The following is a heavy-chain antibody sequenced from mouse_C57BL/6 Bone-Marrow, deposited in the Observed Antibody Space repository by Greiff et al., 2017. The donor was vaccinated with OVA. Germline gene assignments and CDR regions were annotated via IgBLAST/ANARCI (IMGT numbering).Heavy chain of an antibody. CDR2: SRNKANDYTT. V-gene: IGHV7-1*01. D-gene: IGHD2-1*01. J-gene: IGHJ2*01. CDR3: ARDADGNLDY. CDR1: GFTFSDFY. Sequence: EVQGVESGGGLVQSGRSLRLSCATSGFTFSDFYMEWVRQAPGKGLEWIAASRNKANDYTTEYSASVKGRFIVSRDTSQSILYLQMNALRAEDTAIYYCARDADGNLDYWGQGTTLTVSS.